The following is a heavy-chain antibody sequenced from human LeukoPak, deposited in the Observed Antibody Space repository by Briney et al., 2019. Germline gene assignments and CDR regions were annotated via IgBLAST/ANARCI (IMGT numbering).Heavy chain of an antibody. D-gene: IGHD3-3*01. V-gene: IGHV4-34*01. CDR3: ARFGPYDFWSGLPRHGMDV. J-gene: IGHJ6*02. CDR2: INHSGST. Sequence: TASETLSLTCAVHGGSFSGYYWSWIRQPPGKGLEWIGEINHSGSTNYNPSLKSRVTISVDTSKNQFSLKLSSVTAADTAVYYCARFGPYDFWSGLPRHGMDVWGQGTTVTVSS. CDR1: GGSFSGYY.